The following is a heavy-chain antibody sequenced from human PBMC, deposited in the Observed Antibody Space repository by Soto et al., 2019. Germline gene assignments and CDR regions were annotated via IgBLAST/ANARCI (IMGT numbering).Heavy chain of an antibody. CDR3: TRDIGGRGGY. Sequence: EVQLVESGGGLVQPGGSLRLSCAASGFTFSSYWMHWVRQAPGKGLVWVSRTNEDGSTINYADSVKGRFTISRDNAKNTLNLEMNSLGAEDTGVYYCTRDIGGRGGYWGPGTLVTVSS. J-gene: IGHJ4*02. V-gene: IGHV3-74*01. CDR1: GFTFSSYW. D-gene: IGHD3-16*01. CDR2: TNEDGSTI.